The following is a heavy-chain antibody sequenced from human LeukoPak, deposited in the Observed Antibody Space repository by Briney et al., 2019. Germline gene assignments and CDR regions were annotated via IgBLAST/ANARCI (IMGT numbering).Heavy chain of an antibody. CDR1: GFTSSSYA. CDR3: AKNVGALVRGVITFDY. V-gene: IGHV3-23*01. J-gene: IGHJ4*02. CDR2: ISGSGGST. D-gene: IGHD3-10*01. Sequence: GGSLRLSCAASGFTSSSYAMSWVRQAPGKGLEWVSAISGSGGSTYYADSVKGRFTISRDNSKNTLYLQMNSLRAEDTAVYYCAKNVGALVRGVITFDYWGQGTLVTVSS.